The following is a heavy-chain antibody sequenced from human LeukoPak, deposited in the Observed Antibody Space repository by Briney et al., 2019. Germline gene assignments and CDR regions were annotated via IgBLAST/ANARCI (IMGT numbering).Heavy chain of an antibody. V-gene: IGHV4-59*08. CDR3: AALSGYSGYDWFSHFDY. Sequence: KPSETLSLTCTVSGGSISTYYWSWIRQPPGKGLEGIGYIYNSGITNYNPSLKSRVTISVDTSKNQFSLSLSSVTAADTAVYYCAALSGYSGYDWFSHFDYWGQGTLVTVSS. J-gene: IGHJ4*02. CDR1: GGSISTYY. CDR2: IYNSGIT. D-gene: IGHD5-12*01.